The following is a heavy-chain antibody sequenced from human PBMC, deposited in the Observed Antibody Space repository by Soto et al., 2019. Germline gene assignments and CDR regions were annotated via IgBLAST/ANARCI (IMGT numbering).Heavy chain of an antibody. V-gene: IGHV3-74*01. J-gene: IGHJ4*02. CDR1: GFTFSSYW. D-gene: IGHD3-3*01. CDR2: INSDGSST. Sequence: EVQLVESGGGLVQPGGSLRLSCAASGFTFSSYWMHWVRQAPGKGLVWVSRINSDGSSTSYADSVKDRFTISRDNAKNTLYLQMNSLRAEDTAVYYCARPLTIFGVAPYDYWGQGTLVTVSS. CDR3: ARPLTIFGVAPYDY.